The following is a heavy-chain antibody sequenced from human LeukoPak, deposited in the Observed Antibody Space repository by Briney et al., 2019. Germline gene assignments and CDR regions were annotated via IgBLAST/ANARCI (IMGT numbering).Heavy chain of an antibody. D-gene: IGHD3-10*01. Sequence: SETLSLTCAVYGGSFSGYYWSWIRQPPGKGLEWLGEIIHSGSPNYNPSLKSRVTISVDTSENQFSLKLSSVTAADTAVYYCARAPGGTYYYGSGSYFPLWGQGTLVTVSS. V-gene: IGHV4-34*12. CDR3: ARAPGGTYYYGSGSYFPL. CDR2: IIHSGSP. J-gene: IGHJ4*02. CDR1: GGSFSGYY.